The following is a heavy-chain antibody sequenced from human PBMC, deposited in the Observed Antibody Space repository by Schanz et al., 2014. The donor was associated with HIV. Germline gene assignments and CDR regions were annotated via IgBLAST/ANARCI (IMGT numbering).Heavy chain of an antibody. J-gene: IGHJ6*02. CDR2: ISGSGST. V-gene: IGHV3-11*01. D-gene: IGHD1-20*01. CDR3: AKTSITLGMDV. Sequence: QVQLVESGGGLVKPGGSLRLSCAASGFSFSDTYMTWIRQAPGKGLEWVSYISGSGSTFYADSVKGRFTISRVNSKNTLYLQMNSLRAEDTAIYYCAKTSITLGMDVWGQGTTVTVS. CDR1: GFSFSDTY.